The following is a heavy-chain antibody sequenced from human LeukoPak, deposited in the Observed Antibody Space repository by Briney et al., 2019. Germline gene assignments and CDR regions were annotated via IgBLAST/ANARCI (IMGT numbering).Heavy chain of an antibody. CDR3: ARDLGGSGSYSLDY. CDR2: INPNSGGT. D-gene: IGHD3-10*01. J-gene: IGHJ4*02. V-gene: IGHV1-2*02. CDR1: GYTFTGYY. Sequence: ASVKVSCKASGYTFTGYYMHWVRQAPGQGLEWMGWINPNSGGTNYAQKFQGRVTMTRDTSISAAYMELSRLRSDDTAVYYCARDLGGSGSYSLDYWGQGTLVTVSS.